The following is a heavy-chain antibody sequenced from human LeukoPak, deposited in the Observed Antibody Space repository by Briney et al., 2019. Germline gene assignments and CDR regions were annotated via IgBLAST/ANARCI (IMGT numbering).Heavy chain of an antibody. Sequence: GGSLRLSCAASRFTFRNYAMSWVRQAPGKGLEWVSVIYSGGRTYYADSVKGRFTISRDNSKNTLYLQMNRLRAEDTAVYYCARGGYDWNVRDAFDIWGQGTMVTVSS. CDR1: RFTFRNYA. CDR3: ARGGYDWNVRDAFDI. CDR2: IYSGGRT. V-gene: IGHV3-66*01. D-gene: IGHD1-20*01. J-gene: IGHJ3*02.